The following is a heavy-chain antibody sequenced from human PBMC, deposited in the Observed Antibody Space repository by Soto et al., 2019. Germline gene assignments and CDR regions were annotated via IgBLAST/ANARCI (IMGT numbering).Heavy chain of an antibody. V-gene: IGHV3-43*01. Sequence: GGSLRLSCAAPGFTFDDYTMHWVRQAPGKGLEWVSLISWDGGSTYYADSVKGRFTISRDNSKNSLYLQMNSLRTEDTALYYCAKDAGYSYGSGMDVWGQGTTVTVSS. CDR2: ISWDGGST. J-gene: IGHJ6*02. CDR1: GFTFDDYT. CDR3: AKDAGYSYGSGMDV. D-gene: IGHD5-18*01.